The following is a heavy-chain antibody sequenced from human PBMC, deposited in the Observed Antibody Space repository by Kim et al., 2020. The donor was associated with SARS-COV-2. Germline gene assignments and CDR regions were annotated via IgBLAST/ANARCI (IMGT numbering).Heavy chain of an antibody. CDR1: GFTFSSYG. D-gene: IGHD2-2*01. CDR2: IWYDGSNK. CDR3: ARDQGGLGYRSSTSCYGFDY. V-gene: IGHV3-33*01. Sequence: GGSLRLSCAASGFTFSSYGMHWVRQAPGKGLEWVAVIWYDGSNKYYADSVKGRFTISRDNSKNTLYLQMNSLRAEDTAVYYCARDQGGLGYRSSTSCYGFDYWGQGTLVTVSS. J-gene: IGHJ4*02.